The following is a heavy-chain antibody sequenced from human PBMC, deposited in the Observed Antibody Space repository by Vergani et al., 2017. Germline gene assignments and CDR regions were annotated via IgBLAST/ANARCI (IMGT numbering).Heavy chain of an antibody. J-gene: IGHJ4*02. CDR3: ARGSYYDSSGYPREDY. Sequence: QVQLVQSGAEVKKPGSSVKVSCKASGGTFSSYAISWVRQAPGQGLEWMGGIIPNSGGTNYAQKFQGRVTMTRDTSISTAYMELSRLRSDDTAVYYCARGSYYDSSGYPREDYWGQGTLVTVSS. D-gene: IGHD3-22*01. CDR2: IIPNSGGT. V-gene: IGHV1-2*02. CDR1: GGTFSSYA.